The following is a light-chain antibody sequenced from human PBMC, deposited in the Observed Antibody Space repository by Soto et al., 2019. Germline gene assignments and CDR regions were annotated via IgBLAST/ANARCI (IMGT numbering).Light chain of an antibody. CDR2: DNN. CDR3: GTWDSSLSVVL. Sequence: QSVLTQPPSVSAAPGQKGTISCSGSSSNIGNNYVSWYRHLPGTAPKLLIYDNNKRPSGIPDRFSGSKSGTSATLGITGLQTGDEADYYCGTWDSSLSVVLFGGGTKLTVL. J-gene: IGLJ2*01. CDR1: SSNIGNNY. V-gene: IGLV1-51*01.